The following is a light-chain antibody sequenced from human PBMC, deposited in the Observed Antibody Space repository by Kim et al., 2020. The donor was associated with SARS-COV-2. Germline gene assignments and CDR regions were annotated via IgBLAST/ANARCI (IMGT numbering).Light chain of an antibody. CDR1: QDISNY. CDR2: DAS. V-gene: IGKV1-33*01. CDR3: QEYKSDSWT. Sequence: DIQMTQSPSSLSASVGDRVTITCQASQDISNYLNWYHQKPGKAPKLLIYDASNLETGVPSRFSGSGSGTQFTLTISSLQPDDFATYYCQEYKSDSWTFGQGTKVDIK. J-gene: IGKJ1*01.